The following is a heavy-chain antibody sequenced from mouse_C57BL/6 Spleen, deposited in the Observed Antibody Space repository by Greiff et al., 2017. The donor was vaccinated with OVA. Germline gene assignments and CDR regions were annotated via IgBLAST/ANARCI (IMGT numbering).Heavy chain of an antibody. CDR3: AREEKGYFDV. CDR2: IYPGDGDT. V-gene: IGHV1-82*01. CDR1: GYAFSSSW. Sequence: VQLQQSGPELVKPGASVKISCKASGYAFSSSWMNWVKQRPGKGLEWIGRIYPGDGDTNYNWKFKGKATLTADKSSSTAYMQLSSLTSEDSAVYFCAREEKGYFDVWGTGTTVTVSS. J-gene: IGHJ1*03.